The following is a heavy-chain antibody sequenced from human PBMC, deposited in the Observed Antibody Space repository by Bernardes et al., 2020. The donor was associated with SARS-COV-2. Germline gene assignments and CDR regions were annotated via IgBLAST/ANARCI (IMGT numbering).Heavy chain of an antibody. V-gene: IGHV3-11*01. CDR2: LGRRGSTI. J-gene: IGHJ4*02. CDR1: GFTFRDHL. D-gene: IGHD3-22*01. CDR3: VRGCPTRYSAGSGFPDS. Sequence: WGSLRHFCAASGFTFRDHLMFDVREAPGKGLVWGSYLGRRGSTIYYADTVKGRFSISRDDATASVLLQMNSLRAEDTAVYFCVRGCPTRYSAGSGFPDSWGQGTLVTVSS.